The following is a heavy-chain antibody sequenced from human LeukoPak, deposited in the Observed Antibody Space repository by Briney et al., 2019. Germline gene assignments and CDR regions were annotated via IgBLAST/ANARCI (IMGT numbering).Heavy chain of an antibody. D-gene: IGHD5-24*01. CDR1: GSTFDDYT. CDR3: AKEKYGYKYFDY. Sequence: SGGSLRLSCAASGSTFDDYTMHWVRQAPGEGLEWVSLISWDGGSTYYADSVKGRFTISRDNSKNSLYLQMNSLRTEDTALYYCAKEKYGYKYFDYWGQGTLVTVSS. J-gene: IGHJ4*02. V-gene: IGHV3-43*01. CDR2: ISWDGGST.